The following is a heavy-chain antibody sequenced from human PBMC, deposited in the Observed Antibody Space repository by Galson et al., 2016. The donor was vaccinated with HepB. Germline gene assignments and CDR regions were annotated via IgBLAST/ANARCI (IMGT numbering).Heavy chain of an antibody. V-gene: IGHV3-11*01. J-gene: IGHJ4*02. D-gene: IGHD2-2*01. CDR2: ISSTGSTI. Sequence: SLRLSCAASGFTFSDYYMSWIRQAPGKGLEWVAYISSTGSTIYYADSVKGRLTISRDNAKNSLYLQMHSLSAEDTAVYYCGSSSSRYYFDYWGQGTLVTVSS. CDR1: GFTFSDYY. CDR3: GSSSSRYYFDY.